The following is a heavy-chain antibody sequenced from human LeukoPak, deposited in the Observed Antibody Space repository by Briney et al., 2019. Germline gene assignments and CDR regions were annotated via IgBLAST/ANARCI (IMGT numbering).Heavy chain of an antibody. CDR1: GGSISSSSYY. CDR2: IYYSGST. D-gene: IGHD2-8*02. V-gene: IGHV4-39*07. Sequence: SQTLSLTCTVSGGSISSSSYYWGWIRQPPGKGLEWIGSIYYSGSTNYNPSLKSRVTISLDTSKNQFFLRLNSVTTADTAVYYCARGGTGPYPFFDYWGQGTLVTVSS. J-gene: IGHJ4*02. CDR3: ARGGTGPYPFFDY.